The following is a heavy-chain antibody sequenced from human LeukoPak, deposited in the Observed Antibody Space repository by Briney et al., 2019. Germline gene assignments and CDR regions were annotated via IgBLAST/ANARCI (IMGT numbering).Heavy chain of an antibody. J-gene: IGHJ4*02. Sequence: PGGSLRLSCAASGFTFSSYSMNWVRQAPGKGLVWVSSISSSSSFIYYADSVRGRFTISRDNAKNSLYLQMNSLRAEDTAVYYCARDSSSGWFYFDYWGQGTLVTVSS. D-gene: IGHD6-19*01. CDR1: GFTFSSYS. CDR2: ISSSSSFI. V-gene: IGHV3-21*01. CDR3: ARDSSSGWFYFDY.